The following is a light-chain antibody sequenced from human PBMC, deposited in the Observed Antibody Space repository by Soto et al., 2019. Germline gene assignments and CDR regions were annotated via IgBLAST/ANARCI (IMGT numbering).Light chain of an antibody. CDR1: SSNIGNNY. J-gene: IGLJ2*01. CDR3: GTWDSSLSAVV. V-gene: IGLV1-51*01. CDR2: DNS. Sequence: QSVLTQPPSVSEAPGQKVTISCSGSSSNIGNNYVSWYQQLPGTAPKLLIYDNSQRPSGIPDRFSGSKSGTSATLGITGLQTGDEADYYCGTWDSSLSAVVFGGGTQLTVL.